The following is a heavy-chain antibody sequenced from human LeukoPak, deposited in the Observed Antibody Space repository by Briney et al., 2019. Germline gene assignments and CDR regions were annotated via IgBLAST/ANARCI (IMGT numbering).Heavy chain of an antibody. Sequence: PGGSLRLSCAASGFTFNSMTWVRQAPGKGLEWVSSFTSRSRSIYYADSVKGRFTVSRDNSKNTLYLQMNDLRAEDTAVYYCARDRTGYSSAEFDYWGQGTLVTVSS. V-gene: IGHV3-21*01. J-gene: IGHJ4*02. CDR3: ARDRTGYSSAEFDY. D-gene: IGHD6-19*01. CDR1: GFTFNS. CDR2: FTSRSRSI.